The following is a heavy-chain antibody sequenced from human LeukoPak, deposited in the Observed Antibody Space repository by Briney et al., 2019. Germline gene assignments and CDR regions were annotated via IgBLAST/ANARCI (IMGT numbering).Heavy chain of an antibody. CDR2: IKEDGSAK. CDR3: ARDGDGDYVFSYYFDY. J-gene: IGHJ4*02. V-gene: IGHV3-7*01. CDR1: GFTFSNYW. D-gene: IGHD4-17*01. Sequence: PGGSLRLSCAASGFTFSNYWMSWVRQAPGKGLEWVANIKEDGSAKYYVDSVKGRFTISRDNSKNTLYLQMNSLRVEDTAVYYCARDGDGDYVFSYYFDYWGQGTLVTVSS.